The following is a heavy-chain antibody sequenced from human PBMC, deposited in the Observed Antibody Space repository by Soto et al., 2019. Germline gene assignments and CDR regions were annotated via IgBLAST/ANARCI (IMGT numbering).Heavy chain of an antibody. D-gene: IGHD3-3*01. V-gene: IGHV3-23*01. CDR2: ISGSGGST. Sequence: GGSLRLSCAASGFTFSSYAMSWVRQAPGKGLEWVSAISGSGGSTYYADSVKGRFTISRDNSKNTLYLQMNSQRAEDTAVYYCAKDFWSGYSPSYYFDYWGQGTLVTVSS. CDR1: GFTFSSYA. CDR3: AKDFWSGYSPSYYFDY. J-gene: IGHJ4*02.